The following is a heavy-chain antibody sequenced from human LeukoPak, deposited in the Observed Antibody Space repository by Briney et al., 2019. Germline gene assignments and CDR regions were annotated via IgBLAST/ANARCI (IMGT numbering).Heavy chain of an antibody. J-gene: IGHJ4*02. V-gene: IGHV1-2*04. D-gene: IGHD3-9*01. CDR3: ARGWGDYDILTGSLDY. CDR1: GYTFTGYY. CDR2: INPNSGGT. Sequence: ASVKVSCKASGYTFTGYYMHWVRQAPGRGLEWMGWINPNSGGTNYAQKFQGWVTMTRDTSISTAYMELSRLRSDDTAVYYCARGWGDYDILTGSLDYWGQGTLVTVSS.